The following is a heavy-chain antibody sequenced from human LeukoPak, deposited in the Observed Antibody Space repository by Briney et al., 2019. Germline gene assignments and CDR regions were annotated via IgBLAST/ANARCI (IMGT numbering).Heavy chain of an antibody. Sequence: ASVKVSCKASGYTFGSYGITWVRQAPGQGLEWMGWINLNSGGTNDAQKFQDRVTMTRDTSISTAYMELSRLRSGDTAVYYCARSPDILTGENFDFWGQGTLVTVSS. D-gene: IGHD3-9*01. CDR3: ARSPDILTGENFDF. V-gene: IGHV1-2*02. CDR1: GYTFGSYG. J-gene: IGHJ4*02. CDR2: INLNSGGT.